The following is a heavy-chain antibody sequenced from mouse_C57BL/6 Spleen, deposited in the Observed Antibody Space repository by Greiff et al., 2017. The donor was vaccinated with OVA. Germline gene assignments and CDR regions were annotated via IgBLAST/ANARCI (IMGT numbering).Heavy chain of an antibody. Sequence: EVKLMESGPGLVKPSQSLSLTCSVTGYSITSGYYWNWIRQFPGNKLEWMGYISYDGSNNYNPSLKNRISITRDTSKNQFFLKLNSVTTEDTATYYCARDGGVDYYFDYWGQGTTLTVSS. D-gene: IGHD1-1*01. CDR3: ARDGGVDYYFDY. J-gene: IGHJ2*01. CDR1: GYSITSGYY. CDR2: ISYDGSN. V-gene: IGHV3-6*01.